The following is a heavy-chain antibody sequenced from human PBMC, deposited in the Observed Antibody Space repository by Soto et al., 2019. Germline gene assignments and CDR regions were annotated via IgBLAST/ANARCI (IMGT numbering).Heavy chain of an antibody. V-gene: IGHV3-23*01. D-gene: IGHD1-7*01. CDR2: ISGSGGST. J-gene: IGHJ4*02. Sequence: PGGSLRLSCAASGFTFSSYAVSWVRQAPGKGLEWVSAISGSGGSTYYADSVKGRFTISRDNSKNTLYLQMNSLRAEDTAVYYCATRKLRSNYFDYWGQGTLVTVSS. CDR3: ATRKLRSNYFDY. CDR1: GFTFSSYA.